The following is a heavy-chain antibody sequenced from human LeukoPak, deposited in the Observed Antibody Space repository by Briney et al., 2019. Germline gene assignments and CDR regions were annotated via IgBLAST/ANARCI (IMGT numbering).Heavy chain of an antibody. CDR1: GGSLIAYY. D-gene: IGHD2-2*03. Sequence: SETLSLTCAVRGGSLIAYYWSWIRQSPGKGLEWIGEINYSGSTNYNPSLKGRVTMSVDTSKNQFSLKLNSVTAADTAVYYCARVFGYCSRNSCSRTRFDPWGQGTLVTVSS. CDR3: ARVFGYCSRNSCSRTRFDP. CDR2: INYSGST. V-gene: IGHV4-34*01. J-gene: IGHJ5*02.